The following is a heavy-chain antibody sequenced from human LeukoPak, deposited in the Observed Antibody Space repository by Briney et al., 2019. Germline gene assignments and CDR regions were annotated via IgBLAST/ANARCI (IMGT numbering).Heavy chain of an antibody. CDR3: ARTLYGDSPLDY. CDR1: GYTFTGYY. CDR2: INPNSGGT. J-gene: IGHJ4*02. V-gene: IGHV1-2*02. Sequence: ASVKVPCKASGYTFTGYYMHWVRQAPGQGLEWMGWINPNSGGTNYAQKFQGRVTMTRDTSISTAYMELSRLRSDDTAVYYCARTLYGDSPLDYWGQGTLVTVSS. D-gene: IGHD4-17*01.